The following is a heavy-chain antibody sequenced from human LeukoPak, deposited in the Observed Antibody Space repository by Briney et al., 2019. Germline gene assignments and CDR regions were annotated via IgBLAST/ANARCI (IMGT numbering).Heavy chain of an antibody. CDR2: ISAGGGST. J-gene: IGHJ4*02. CDR1: GFTFSSYA. D-gene: IGHD6-19*01. Sequence: PGGSLRLSCAASGFTFSSYAMTWVRQAPGKGLEWVSAISAGGGSTYYADSVKGRITISRDNSKNTLYLQLNSLRAEDTAVYYCAKAGGWTNYFDYWGQGTLVTVSS. V-gene: IGHV3-23*01. CDR3: AKAGGWTNYFDY.